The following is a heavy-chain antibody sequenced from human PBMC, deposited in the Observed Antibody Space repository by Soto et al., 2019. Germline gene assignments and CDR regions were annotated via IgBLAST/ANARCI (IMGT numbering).Heavy chain of an antibody. J-gene: IGHJ4*02. CDR3: ASPLCGGDCYSLDLFDY. CDR1: GGTFSSYA. CDR2: IIPIFGTA. Sequence: SVKVSCKASGGTFSSYAVSWVRQAPGQGLEWMGGIIPIFGTANYAQKFQGRVTITADESTSTAYMELSSLRSEDTAVYYCASPLCGGDCYSLDLFDYWGQGTLVTVSS. V-gene: IGHV1-69*13. D-gene: IGHD2-21*02.